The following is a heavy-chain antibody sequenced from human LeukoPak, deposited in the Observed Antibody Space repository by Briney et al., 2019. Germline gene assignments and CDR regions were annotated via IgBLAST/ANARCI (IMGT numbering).Heavy chain of an antibody. CDR1: GGSISTYY. J-gene: IGHJ4*02. CDR2: IYHSGST. V-gene: IGHV4-59*01. CDR3: ARGGGYASPIGY. Sequence: ASEALSLTCTLSGGSISTYYWSWIRQPPGKGLEWIGYIYHSGSTNYNPSLKSRVTISVDTSKNQFSLKLSSVTAADTAVYYCARGGGYASPIGYWGQGALVTVSS. D-gene: IGHD5-12*01.